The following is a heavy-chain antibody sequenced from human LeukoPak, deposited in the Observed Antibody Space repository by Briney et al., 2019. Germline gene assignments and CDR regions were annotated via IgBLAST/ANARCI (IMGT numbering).Heavy chain of an antibody. J-gene: IGHJ4*02. CDR2: INHSGST. V-gene: IGHV4-34*01. CDR3: ARALHTAMATYYDSSGLDY. D-gene: IGHD3-22*01. CDR1: GGSISSYY. Sequence: SETLSLTCTVSGGSISSYYWSWIRQPPGKGLEWIGEINHSGSTNYNPSLKSRVTISVDTSKNQFSLKLSSVTAADTAVYYCARALHTAMATYYDSSGLDYWGQGTLVTVSS.